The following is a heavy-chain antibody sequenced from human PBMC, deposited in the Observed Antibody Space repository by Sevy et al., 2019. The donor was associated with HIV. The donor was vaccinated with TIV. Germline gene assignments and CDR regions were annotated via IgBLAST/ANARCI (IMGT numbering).Heavy chain of an antibody. D-gene: IGHD6-6*01. CDR1: GGTFSSYT. V-gene: IGHV1-69*13. Sequence: ASVKVSCKASGGTFSSYTISWVRQAPGQGLEWMGGIIPIFGTANYAQKFQGRVTVTADESTSTAYMELGSLRSEDTAVYYCARGLIATRRGGGYYFDYWGQGTLVTVSS. CDR3: ARGLIATRRGGGYYFDY. J-gene: IGHJ4*02. CDR2: IIPIFGTA.